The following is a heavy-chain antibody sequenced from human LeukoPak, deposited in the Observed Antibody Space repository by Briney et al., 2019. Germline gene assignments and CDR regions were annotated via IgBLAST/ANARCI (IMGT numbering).Heavy chain of an antibody. CDR2: ISYDGSNE. CDR3: AKARPAGSYPLDS. J-gene: IGHJ4*02. V-gene: IGHV3-30*04. CDR1: GFTFSNYA. Sequence: GGSLRLSCAASGFTFSNYAMQWVRQARGKGVECVPFISYDGSNEYYPYSLTDRFTIPRHNSKQTLYLQMNSLRAEHTAVYYCAKARPAGSYPLDSWGQGTLVTVSS. D-gene: IGHD1-26*01.